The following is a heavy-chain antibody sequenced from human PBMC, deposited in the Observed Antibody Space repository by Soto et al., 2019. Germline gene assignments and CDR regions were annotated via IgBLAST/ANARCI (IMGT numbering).Heavy chain of an antibody. CDR3: ARSGDNYNLLGY. CDR1: GFTFSDYY. CDR2: SSNSGTFT. J-gene: IGHJ4*02. D-gene: IGHD1-1*01. Sequence: GGSLRLSCEGSGFTFSDYYMSWIRQAPGKGLEWISYSSNSGTFTKYADSVKGRFSISRDNTKNLLYLQMNSLRAEDTAVYYCARSGDNYNLLGYWGQGTPVTVSS. V-gene: IGHV3-11*06.